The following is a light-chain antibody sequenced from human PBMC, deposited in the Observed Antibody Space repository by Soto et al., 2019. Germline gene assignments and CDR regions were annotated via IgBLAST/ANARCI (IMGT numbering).Light chain of an antibody. Sequence: DIVMTQSPDSLAVSLGERATINCKSSQSVLYSSNNKNYLAWYQQKPGQPPKLLIYWASTRESGVPDRFSGSGSGTDFTLSISSLQAEDVAVYYCQHYYSTPPVTFGGGIKVEIK. CDR3: QHYYSTPPVT. V-gene: IGKV4-1*01. CDR1: QSVLYSSNNKNY. CDR2: WAS. J-gene: IGKJ4*01.